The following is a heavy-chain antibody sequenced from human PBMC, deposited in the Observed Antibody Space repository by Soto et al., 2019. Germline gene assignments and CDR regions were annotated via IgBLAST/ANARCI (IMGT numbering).Heavy chain of an antibody. J-gene: IGHJ5*02. CDR3: AITGTNGWFDP. V-gene: IGHV4-39*01. CDR2: LYYSGST. CDR1: GGSIRSSSYY. D-gene: IGHD4-17*01. Sequence: SETLSLTCTVSGGSIRSSSYYWGWIRQPPGKGLEWIGSLYYSGSTYYNPSLKSRVTTSVDTSKNQFSLKLSSVTAADTAVYYCAITGTNGWFDPWGQGTLVTVSS.